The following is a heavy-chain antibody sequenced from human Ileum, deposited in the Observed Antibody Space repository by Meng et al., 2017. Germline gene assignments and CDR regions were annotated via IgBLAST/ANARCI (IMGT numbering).Heavy chain of an antibody. CDR2: IIPIFGTA. Sequence: SVKVSCKASGGTFSSYVISWVRQAPGQGLEWMGGIIPIFGTANYAQKFQGRATITADKSTSTAYMELSSLRSEDTAVYYCARAGSGRRVTCSGGSCYLPYFDYWGQGTLVTVSS. J-gene: IGHJ4*02. CDR1: GGTFSSYV. V-gene: IGHV1-69*06. CDR3: ARAGSGRRVTCSGGSCYLPYFDY. D-gene: IGHD2-15*01.